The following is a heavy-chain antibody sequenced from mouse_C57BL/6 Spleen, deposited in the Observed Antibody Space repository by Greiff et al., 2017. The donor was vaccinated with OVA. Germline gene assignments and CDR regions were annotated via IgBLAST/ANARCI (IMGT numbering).Heavy chain of an antibody. D-gene: IGHD1-1*01. V-gene: IGHV5-16*01. CDR1: GFTFSDYY. CDR3: ARDPGSSGMDY. Sequence: EVMLVESEGGLVQPGSSMKLSCTASGFTFSDYYMAWVRQVPEKGLEWVANINYDGSSTYYLDSLKSRFIISRDNAKNILYLQMSSLKSEDTATYYCARDPGSSGMDYWGQGTSVTVSS. CDR2: INYDGSST. J-gene: IGHJ4*01.